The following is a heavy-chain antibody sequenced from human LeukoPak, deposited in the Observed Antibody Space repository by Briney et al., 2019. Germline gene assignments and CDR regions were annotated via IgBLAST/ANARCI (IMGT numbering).Heavy chain of an antibody. Sequence: GASVKVSCKASGYTFTSYYMHWVRQAPGQGLEWMGIINPSGGSITYAQNFQGRVTMTRDTSTSTVYMELSSLGSEDTAVYYCARAWPKGGFYFDYWGQGTLVTVSS. CDR2: INPSGGSI. CDR1: GYTFTSYY. V-gene: IGHV1-46*01. CDR3: ARAWPKGGFYFDY. D-gene: IGHD1-26*01. J-gene: IGHJ4*02.